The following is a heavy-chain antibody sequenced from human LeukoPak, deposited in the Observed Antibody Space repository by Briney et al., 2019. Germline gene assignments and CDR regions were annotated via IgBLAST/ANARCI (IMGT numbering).Heavy chain of an antibody. CDR1: GYTLTSYG. CDR2: ISAHNGDT. J-gene: IGHJ6*03. CDR3: ARDKGTVATYYYYYMDV. V-gene: IGHV1-18*01. Sequence: GASVKVSCKASGYTLTSYGISWVRQAPGQGLEWMGWISAHNGDTSYEEKLQGRVTMTTDTSTSTAYMELRSLRSDDTAVYYCARDKGTVATYYYYYMDVWGKGTTVTVSS. D-gene: IGHD6-19*01.